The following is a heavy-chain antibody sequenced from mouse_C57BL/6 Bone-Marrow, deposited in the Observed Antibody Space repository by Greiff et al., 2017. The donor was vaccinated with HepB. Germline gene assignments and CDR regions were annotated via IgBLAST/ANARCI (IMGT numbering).Heavy chain of an antibody. D-gene: IGHD1-1*01. J-gene: IGHJ3*01. CDR3: ARSSRYYGSGGFAY. Sequence: EVKLVESGGGLVQPGGSLSLSCAASGFTFTDYYMSWVRQPPGKALEWLGFIRNKANGYTTEYSASVKGRFTISRDNSQSILYLQMNALRAEDSATYYCARSSRYYGSGGFAYWGQGTLVTVSA. V-gene: IGHV7-3*01. CDR2: IRNKANGYTT. CDR1: GFTFTDYY.